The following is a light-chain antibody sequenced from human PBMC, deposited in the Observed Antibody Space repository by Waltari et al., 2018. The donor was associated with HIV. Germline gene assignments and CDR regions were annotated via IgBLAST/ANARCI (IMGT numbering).Light chain of an antibody. J-gene: IGKJ1*01. Sequence: EIVLTQSPATLSLSPGERATLSCRASQSVSSSLAWYQQKPDQAPRLLIYDASNRATGIPARFSGSGSGTDLTLTISSLEPEYFAVYYCQQRSNWPRTFGQGTKVEIK. CDR3: QQRSNWPRT. V-gene: IGKV3-11*01. CDR1: QSVSSS. CDR2: DAS.